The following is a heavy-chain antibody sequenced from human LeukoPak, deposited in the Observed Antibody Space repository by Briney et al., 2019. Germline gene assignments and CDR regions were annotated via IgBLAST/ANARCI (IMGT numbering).Heavy chain of an antibody. Sequence: SETLSLTCAVYGGSFSGYYWSWIRQPPGKGLEWIGEINHSGSTNYNPSLKSRVTISVDTSKNQFSLKLSSVTAADTAVYYCARGAASWYSYYYAMDVWGQGTTVTVSS. V-gene: IGHV4-34*01. D-gene: IGHD6-13*01. CDR2: INHSGST. CDR1: GGSFSGYY. J-gene: IGHJ6*02. CDR3: ARGAASWYSYYYAMDV.